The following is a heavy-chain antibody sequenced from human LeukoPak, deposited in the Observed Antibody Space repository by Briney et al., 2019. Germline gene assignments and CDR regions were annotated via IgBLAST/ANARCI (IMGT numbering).Heavy chain of an antibody. CDR1: GGSMSTYY. V-gene: IGHV4-59*01. Sequence: PSETLSLTCTVSGGSMSTYYWSWIRQPPGKGLEWIGYIYYSGSTNYNPSLKSRVTISVDTPKNQFSLKLSSATAADTAVYYCTRGPVEYCSGGSCYDAFDIWGQGTLVTVSS. J-gene: IGHJ3*02. CDR3: TRGPVEYCSGGSCYDAFDI. D-gene: IGHD2-15*01. CDR2: IYYSGST.